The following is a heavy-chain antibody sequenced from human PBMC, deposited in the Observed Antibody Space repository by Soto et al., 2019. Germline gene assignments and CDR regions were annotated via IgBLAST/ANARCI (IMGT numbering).Heavy chain of an antibody. CDR3: ARLLPSQWELLVFDY. CDR1: GYTFTSYG. CDR2: ISAYNGNT. V-gene: IGHV1-18*01. J-gene: IGHJ4*02. Sequence: ASVKVSCKASGYTFTSYGISWVRQAPGQGLEWMGWISAYNGNTNYAQKLQGRVTMTTDTSTSTAYMELRSLRSDDTAVYYCARLLPSQWELLVFDYWGQGTLVTVSS. D-gene: IGHD1-26*01.